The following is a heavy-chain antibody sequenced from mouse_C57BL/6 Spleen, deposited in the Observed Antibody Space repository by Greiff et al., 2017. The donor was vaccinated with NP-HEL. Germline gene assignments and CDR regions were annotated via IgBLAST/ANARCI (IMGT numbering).Heavy chain of an antibody. J-gene: IGHJ1*03. Sequence: QVQLQQPGAELVKPGASVKLSCKASGYTFTSYWMHWVKQRPGQGLEWIGMIHPNSGSTNYNEKFKSKATLTVDKSSSTAYMQLSSLTSEDSAVSYCASEDYCGSRRDFDVWGTGTTVTVSS. V-gene: IGHV1-64*01. CDR3: ASEDYCGSRRDFDV. CDR2: IHPNSGST. CDR1: GYTFTSYW. D-gene: IGHD1-1*01.